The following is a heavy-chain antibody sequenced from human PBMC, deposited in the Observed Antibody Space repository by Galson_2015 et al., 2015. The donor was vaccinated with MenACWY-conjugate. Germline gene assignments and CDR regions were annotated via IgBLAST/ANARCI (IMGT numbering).Heavy chain of an antibody. CDR1: GFTFSTYT. J-gene: IGHJ4*02. V-gene: IGHV3-30*18. CDR2: ISYDGSNK. CDR3: AKLYFLEWHDQGTFDY. D-gene: IGHD3-3*01. Sequence: SLRLSCAASGFTFSTYTMNWVRQAPGKGLEWVAVISYDGSNKYYADSVKGRFTISRDNSKNTLYLQMNSLRAEDTAVYYCAKLYFLEWHDQGTFDYWGQGTLVTVSS.